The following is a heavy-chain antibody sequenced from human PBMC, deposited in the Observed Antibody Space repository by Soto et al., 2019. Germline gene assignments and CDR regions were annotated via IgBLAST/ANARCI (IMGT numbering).Heavy chain of an antibody. J-gene: IGHJ6*02. V-gene: IGHV3-21*01. Sequence: PGGSLRLSCAASGFTFSSYSMNWVRQAPGKGLEWVSSISSSSSYVYYADSVKGRFTISRDNAKNSLYLQMNSLRAEDTAVYYCARVSGRFGELLMFSKHYYYGMDVWXQGTTVTVSS. D-gene: IGHD3-10*01. CDR2: ISSSSSYV. CDR1: GFTFSSYS. CDR3: ARVSGRFGELLMFSKHYYYGMDV.